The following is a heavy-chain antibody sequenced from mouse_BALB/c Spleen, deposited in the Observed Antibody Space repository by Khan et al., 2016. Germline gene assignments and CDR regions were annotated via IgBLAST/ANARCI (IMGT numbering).Heavy chain of an antibody. CDR1: GYTFTNYG. J-gene: IGHJ3*01. V-gene: IGHV9-3*02. CDR2: INTNTGEP. CDR3: AEEYYGSNWFAY. D-gene: IGHD1-1*01. Sequence: QIQLVQSGPELKKPGETVKISCKASGYTFTNYGMNWVKQAPGKGLKWMGWINTNTGEPTYAEEFKGRFAFSLETSASTAHLQINNLKNEDTATYFCAEEYYGSNWFAYWGQGTLVTVSA.